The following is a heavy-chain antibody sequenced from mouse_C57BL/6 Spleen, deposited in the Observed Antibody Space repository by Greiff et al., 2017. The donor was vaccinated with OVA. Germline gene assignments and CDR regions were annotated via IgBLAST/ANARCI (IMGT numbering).Heavy chain of an antibody. CDR1: GYTFTSYW. CDR3: ARDTTVVAPRYFDV. CDR2: IHPNSGST. J-gene: IGHJ1*03. Sequence: QVQLQQPGAELVKPGASVKLSCKASGYTFTSYWMHWVKQRPGQGLEWIGMIHPNSGSTNYNEKFKSKATLTVDKSSSTAYMQLSSLTSEDSAVYDCARDTTVVAPRYFDVWGTGTTVTVSS. D-gene: IGHD1-1*01. V-gene: IGHV1-64*01.